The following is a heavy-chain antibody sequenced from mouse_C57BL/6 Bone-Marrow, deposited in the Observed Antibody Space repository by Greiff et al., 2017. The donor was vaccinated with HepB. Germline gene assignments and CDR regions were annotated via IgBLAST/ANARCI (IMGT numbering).Heavy chain of an antibody. CDR1: GFTFSSYG. CDR3: ARPHHYYGSSYEPFAY. V-gene: IGHV5-6*01. D-gene: IGHD1-1*01. J-gene: IGHJ3*01. CDR2: SSSGGSYT. Sequence: EVKLVESGGDLVKPGGSLKLSCAASGFTFSSYGMSWVRQTPDKRLEWVATSSSGGSYTYYPDSVKGRFTISRDNDKNTLYLQMSSLKSADTAMYYCARPHHYYGSSYEPFAYWGQGTLVTVSA.